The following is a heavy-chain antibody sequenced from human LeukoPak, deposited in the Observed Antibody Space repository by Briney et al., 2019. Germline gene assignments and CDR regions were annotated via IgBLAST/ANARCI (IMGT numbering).Heavy chain of an antibody. Sequence: GGSLRLSCAASGFTFSSYGMHWVRQAPGKGLEWVAVIWYDGSNKYYADSVKGRFTISRDNSKNTLYLQMNSLRAEDTAVYYCAKALSAIAYSSGWYYFDYWGQGTLVTVSS. CDR1: GFTFSSYG. V-gene: IGHV3-33*06. CDR2: IWYDGSNK. D-gene: IGHD6-19*01. CDR3: AKALSAIAYSSGWYYFDY. J-gene: IGHJ4*02.